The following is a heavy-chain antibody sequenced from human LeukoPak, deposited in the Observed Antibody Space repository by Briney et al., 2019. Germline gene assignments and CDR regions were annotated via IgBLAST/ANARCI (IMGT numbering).Heavy chain of an antibody. CDR3: ASGTGTDY. CDR1: GFTFSSYA. D-gene: IGHD1-1*01. CDR2: ISYDGSNK. Sequence: GGSLRLSCAASGFTFSSYAMHWVRQAPGKGLEWVAVISYDGSNKCYADSVKGRFTISRDNSKNTLYLQMNSLRAEDTAVYYCASGTGTDYWGQGTLVTVSS. J-gene: IGHJ4*02. V-gene: IGHV3-30-3*01.